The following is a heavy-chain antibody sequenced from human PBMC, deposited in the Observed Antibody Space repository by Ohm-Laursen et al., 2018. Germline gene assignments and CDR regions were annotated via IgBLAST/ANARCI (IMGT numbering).Heavy chain of an antibody. D-gene: IGHD6-19*01. V-gene: IGHV4-59*01. CDR1: GGSISSYY. CDR3: ARAYSSGWDFDY. J-gene: IGHJ4*02. CDR2: IYYSGST. Sequence: SETLSLTCTVSGGSISSYYWSWIRQPPGKGLEWIGYIYYSGSTNYNPSLKSRVTISVDTSKNQFSLKLSSVTAADTAVYYCARAYSSGWDFDYWGQGTLVTVSS.